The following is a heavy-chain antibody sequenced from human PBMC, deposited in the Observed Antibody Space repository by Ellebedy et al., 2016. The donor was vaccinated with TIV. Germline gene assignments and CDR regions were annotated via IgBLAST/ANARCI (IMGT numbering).Heavy chain of an antibody. CDR3: ARENWYNDY. CDR1: GFTYTNYW. D-gene: IGHD1/OR15-1a*01. J-gene: IGHJ4*02. Sequence: PGGSLRLSCAASGFTYTNYWMTWVRQAPGRGLEWVANINQEGSEKCYGDSVKGRFTISRDNAKNSVKLQMNSLKTEDTAVYYCARENWYNDYWGQGTLVTVSS. V-gene: IGHV3-7*01. CDR2: INQEGSEK.